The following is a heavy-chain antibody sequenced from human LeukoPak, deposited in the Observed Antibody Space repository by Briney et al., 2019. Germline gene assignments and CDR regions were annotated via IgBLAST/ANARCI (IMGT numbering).Heavy chain of an antibody. V-gene: IGHV3-23*01. CDR1: GGSFSGYY. D-gene: IGHD6-13*01. CDR3: AKRGLAAALFR. CDR2: ISGSGGST. Sequence: ETLSLTCAVYGGSFSGYYWSWIRQPPGKGLEWVSDISGSGGSTYYADSVKGRFTISRDNSKNTLYLQMNRLRAEDTAVYYCAKRGLAAALFRWGQGTLVTVSS. J-gene: IGHJ4*02.